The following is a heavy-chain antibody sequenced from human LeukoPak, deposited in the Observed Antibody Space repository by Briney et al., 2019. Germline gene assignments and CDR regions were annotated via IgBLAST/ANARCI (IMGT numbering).Heavy chain of an antibody. CDR2: INPSNGKT. J-gene: IGHJ4*02. Sequence: ASVKVSCKASGSTFNRVDINWVRQAAGQGLEWMGWINPSNGKTGYAQKFQGRVTFTGNTSINTVYMDLSSLTSEGTAVYYCARAPSGVLPYYLEYWGPGTLVAVSS. CDR3: ARAPSGVLPYYLEY. CDR1: GSTFNRVD. D-gene: IGHD3-10*01. V-gene: IGHV1-8*03.